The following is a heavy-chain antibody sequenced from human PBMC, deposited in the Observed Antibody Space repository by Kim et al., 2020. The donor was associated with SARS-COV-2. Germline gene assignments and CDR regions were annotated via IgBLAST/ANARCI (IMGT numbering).Heavy chain of an antibody. V-gene: IGHV3-30*01. CDR2: K. CDR3: ARSLYATLDY. D-gene: IGHD3-16*01. Sequence: KYYADSVKGRFTISRDNSKNTLYLQMDSLRAEDTAVYYCARSLYATLDYWGQGTLVTVSS. J-gene: IGHJ4*02.